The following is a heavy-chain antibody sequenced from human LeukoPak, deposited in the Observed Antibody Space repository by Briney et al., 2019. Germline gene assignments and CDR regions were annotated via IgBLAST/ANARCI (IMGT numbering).Heavy chain of an antibody. CDR2: IHYTGST. J-gene: IGHJ4*02. D-gene: IGHD5-12*01. CDR3: TRDSSGYDWFYDY. Sequence: PSETLSLTCTVSGGSINSYYWSWIRQPPGKGLECIGYIHYTGSTNYNPSLKSRVTMSVDTSKNQFSLMLSSVTAADTAVYYCTRDSSGYDWFYDYWGQGTLVTVSS. V-gene: IGHV4-59*12. CDR1: GGSINSYY.